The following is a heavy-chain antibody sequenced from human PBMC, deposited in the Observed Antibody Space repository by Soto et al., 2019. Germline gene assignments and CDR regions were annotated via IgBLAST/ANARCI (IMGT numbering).Heavy chain of an antibody. CDR1: GFTFSSYA. CDR3: ARALCSGGSCYQVGDAFDI. CDR2: ISGSGGSK. D-gene: IGHD2-15*01. J-gene: IGHJ3*02. Sequence: GGSLRLSCAASGFTFSSYAMSWVRQAPGKGLEWVSAISGSGGSKYYADSVKGRFTISRDNSKNTLYLQMNSLRAEDTAVYYCARALCSGGSCYQVGDAFDIWGQGTMVTVSS. V-gene: IGHV3-23*01.